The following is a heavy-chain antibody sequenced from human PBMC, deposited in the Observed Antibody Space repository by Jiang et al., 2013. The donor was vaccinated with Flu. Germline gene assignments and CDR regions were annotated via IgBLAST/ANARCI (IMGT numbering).Heavy chain of an antibody. D-gene: IGHD3-10*01. J-gene: IGHJ4*02. CDR3: AKDAGPYFYGSGTSYYFDY. CDR2: ISWNSGNLV. CDR1: ELTLNEYA. V-gene: IGHV3-9*01. Sequence: VQLLESGGDLVRPGGSLRLSCVASELTLNEYAMHWVRQAPGKGLEWVSGISWNSGNLVGYAASVKGRFTISRDNAKNSLYLQMNSLRAEDTAFYYCAKDAGPYFYGSGTSYYFDYWGQGTLVTVSS.